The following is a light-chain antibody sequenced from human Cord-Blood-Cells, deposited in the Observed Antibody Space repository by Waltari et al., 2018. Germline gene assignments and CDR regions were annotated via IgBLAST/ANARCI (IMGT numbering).Light chain of an antibody. V-gene: IGLV2-14*01. CDR3: SSYTSSSTLV. J-gene: IGLJ2*01. Sequence: QSALTQPASVSGSPGQSITISCTGTSSDVGGYNSVPWYQQHHGKAPKLMIYDVSNRPSGVSNRFSGSKSGNTASLTISGLQAEDEADYYCSSYTSSSTLVFGGGTKLTVL. CDR2: DVS. CDR1: SSDVGGYNS.